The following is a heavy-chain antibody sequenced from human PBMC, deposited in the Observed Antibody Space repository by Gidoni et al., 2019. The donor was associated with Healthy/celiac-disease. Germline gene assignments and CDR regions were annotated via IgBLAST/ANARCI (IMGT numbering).Heavy chain of an antibody. CDR2: SSSSSYI. J-gene: IGHJ2*01. V-gene: IGHV3-21*01. CDR3: ARVLDSGSWSRSYWYFDL. D-gene: IGHD6-13*01. Sequence: SSSSSYIYYADSVKGRFTISRDNAKNSLYLQMNSLRAEDTAVYYCARVLDSGSWSRSYWYFDLWGRGTLVTVSS.